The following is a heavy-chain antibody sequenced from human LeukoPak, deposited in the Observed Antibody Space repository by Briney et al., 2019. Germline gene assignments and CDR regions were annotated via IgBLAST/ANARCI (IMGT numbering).Heavy chain of an antibody. CDR3: ARGSPRIAVAGSDY. CDR1: GYTFTGYY. D-gene: IGHD6-19*01. Sequence: GASVKVSCKASGYTFTGYYMHWVRQAPGQGLEWMGRINPNSGGTNYAQKFQGRVTMTRDTSISTAYMELRRLRSDDTAVYYCARGSPRIAVAGSDYWGQGTLVTVSS. V-gene: IGHV1-2*06. J-gene: IGHJ4*02. CDR2: INPNSGGT.